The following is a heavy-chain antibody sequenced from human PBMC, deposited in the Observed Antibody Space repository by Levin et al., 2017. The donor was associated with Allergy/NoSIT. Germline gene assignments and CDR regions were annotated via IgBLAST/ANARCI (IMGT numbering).Heavy chain of an antibody. CDR2: FDPEDGET. Sequence: GESLKISCKVSGYTLTELSMHWVRQAPGKGLEWMGGFDPEDGETIYAQKFQGRVTMTEDTSTDTAYMELSSLRSEDTAVYYCATDLLGSYLSADYWGQGTLVTVSS. D-gene: IGHD1-26*01. CDR3: ATDLLGSYLSADY. V-gene: IGHV1-24*01. CDR1: GYTLTELS. J-gene: IGHJ4*02.